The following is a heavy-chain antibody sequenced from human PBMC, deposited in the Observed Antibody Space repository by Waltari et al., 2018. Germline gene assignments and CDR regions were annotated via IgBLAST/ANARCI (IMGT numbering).Heavy chain of an antibody. CDR1: AYKFSSYW. J-gene: IGHJ4*02. CDR2: IYPADSDT. D-gene: IGHD6-25*01. V-gene: IGHV5-51*03. CDR3: ARSTGGGYPALDW. Sequence: EGQLVQSGAEVKKPGESLKISCKGSAYKFSSYWIGWVRQMPGKGLECMGIIYPADSDTRYSPSSQGQVTISVDKSISTAYLQWSSLKTSDTAMYYCARSTGGGYPALDWWGQGTLVTVSS.